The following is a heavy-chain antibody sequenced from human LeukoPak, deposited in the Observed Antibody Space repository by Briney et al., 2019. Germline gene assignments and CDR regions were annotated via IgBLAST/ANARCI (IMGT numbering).Heavy chain of an antibody. D-gene: IGHD3-10*01. CDR2: ISYDGSNK. J-gene: IGHJ2*01. V-gene: IGHV3-30-3*01. CDR3: AREYYYFDL. Sequence: PGGSLRLSCAASGFTFSSYAMHWVRQAPGKGLEWVAVISYDGSNKYYAGSVKGRFTISRDNSKNTLYLQMNSLRTEDTAVYYCAREYYYFDLWGRGTLVTVSS. CDR1: GFTFSSYA.